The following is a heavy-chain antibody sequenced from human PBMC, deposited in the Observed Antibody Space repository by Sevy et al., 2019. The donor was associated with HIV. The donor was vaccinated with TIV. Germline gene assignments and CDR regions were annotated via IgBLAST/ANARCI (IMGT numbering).Heavy chain of an antibody. CDR2: ISHDGNYK. J-gene: IGHJ4*02. Sequence: GGSLRLSCAASGFTFSNYDMHWVRQAPGKGLEWVAVISHDGNYKNYADSVKVRFTISRDDFKNMLYLQMSSLRPKDTAVYFCARLFSCGGDCYYLDYWGQGALVTVSS. D-gene: IGHD2-21*02. V-gene: IGHV3-30-3*01. CDR3: ARLFSCGGDCYYLDY. CDR1: GFTFSNYD.